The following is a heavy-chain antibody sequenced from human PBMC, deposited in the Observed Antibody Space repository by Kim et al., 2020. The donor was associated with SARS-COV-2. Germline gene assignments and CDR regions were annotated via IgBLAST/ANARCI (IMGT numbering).Heavy chain of an antibody. V-gene: IGHV3-30*04. D-gene: IGHD2-15*01. CDR3: ARDRGGYCSGGSCPRKYYYYYYGMDV. Sequence: GGSLRLSCAASGFTFSSYAMHWVRQAPGKGLEWVAVISYDGSNKYYADSVKGRFTISRDNSKNTLSLQMNSLRAEDTAVYYCARDRGGYCSGGSCPRKYYYYYYGMDVWGQGTTVTVSS. CDR1: GFTFSSYA. J-gene: IGHJ6*02. CDR2: ISYDGSNK.